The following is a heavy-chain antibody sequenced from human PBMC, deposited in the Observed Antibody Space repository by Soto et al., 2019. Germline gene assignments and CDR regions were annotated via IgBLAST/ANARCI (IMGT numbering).Heavy chain of an antibody. CDR1: GYSFTSYW. CDR2: IDPSDSYT. Sequence: GESLKISCKGSGYSFTSYWISWVRQMPGKGLEWMGRIDPSDSYTNYSPSFQGHVTISAGKSISTAYLQWSSLKASDTAMYYCARRGSTIFGVVSSDYYYYYGMDVWGQGTTVTVSS. J-gene: IGHJ6*02. CDR3: ARRGSTIFGVVSSDYYYYYGMDV. V-gene: IGHV5-10-1*01. D-gene: IGHD3-3*01.